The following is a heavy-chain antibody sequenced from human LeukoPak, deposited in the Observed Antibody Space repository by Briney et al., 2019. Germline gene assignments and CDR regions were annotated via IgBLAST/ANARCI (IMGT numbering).Heavy chain of an antibody. CDR2: FVCSSRHI. Sequence: GGPLRLPWAAFGFTFIAYTMNWFRQAPGKGRKWVSFFVCSSRHIYYTDSVKGRFTISRDNAKNSLFLQMNSLRVEDTAVYSCASGFSSSRYFDYWGQGTLVTVS. J-gene: IGHJ4*02. V-gene: IGHV3-21*01. CDR1: GFTFIAYT. CDR3: ASGFSSSRYFDY. D-gene: IGHD6-6*01.